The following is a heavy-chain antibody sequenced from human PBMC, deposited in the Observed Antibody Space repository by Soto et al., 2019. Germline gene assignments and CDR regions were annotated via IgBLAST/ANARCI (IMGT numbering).Heavy chain of an antibody. CDR2: IYYRGTT. CDR1: GASLTRGVYY. Sequence: SETLSLTCSVSGASLTRGVYYWSWLRQPPGRQLEWIGSIYYRGTTNYTPSLTGRVTISEDTSRNQVSVTVKSVTAEDTAVYYCANVHSGWYRGIFYWGQGTLVTVSS. D-gene: IGHD6-19*01. CDR3: ANVHSGWYRGIFY. J-gene: IGHJ4*02. V-gene: IGHV4-61*08.